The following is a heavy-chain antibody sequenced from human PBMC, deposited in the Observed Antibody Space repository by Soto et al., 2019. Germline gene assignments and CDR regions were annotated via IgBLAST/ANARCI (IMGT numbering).Heavy chain of an antibody. CDR3: AIGVGSTAVAGQFDA. CDR1: GGSVRSSNW. CDR2: VHHRGVI. D-gene: IGHD6-19*01. J-gene: IGHJ4*02. Sequence: QVQLQESGPGLVKPSGTLSLTCAVSGGSVRSSNWGSWVRQPRGKGLEWIGEVHHRGVINYSPTLKSRVTMSVDKSNHQFSLKVTSVTAANTAVYYCAIGVGSTAVAGQFDAWGQGILVTVSS. V-gene: IGHV4-4*02.